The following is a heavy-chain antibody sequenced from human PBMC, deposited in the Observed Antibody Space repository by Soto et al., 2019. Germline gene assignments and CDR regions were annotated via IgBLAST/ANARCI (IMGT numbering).Heavy chain of an antibody. V-gene: IGHV4-59*08. CDR1: GGSISSYY. CDR2: IYYSGST. CDR3: ARLSLYYFDY. J-gene: IGHJ4*02. Sequence: QVQLQESGPGLVKPSETLSLTCTVSGGSISSYYWSWIRQTPGKGLEWIGYIYYSGSTNYNPSLKSRVTISVDTSKNQFALKLSSVTAADTAVYYCARLSLYYFDYWGQGTLVTVSS.